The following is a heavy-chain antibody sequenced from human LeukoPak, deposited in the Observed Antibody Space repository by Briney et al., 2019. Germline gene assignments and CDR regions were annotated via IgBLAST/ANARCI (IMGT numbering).Heavy chain of an antibody. J-gene: IGHJ4*02. CDR1: GYTFTSYA. Sequence: ASVKVSCKASGYTFTSYAMHWVRQAPGQRLEWMGWINAGNGNTKYSQKFQGRVTITRDTSASTAYMELSSLRSEDTAVYYCARGGEWWETGLDYWGQGTLVTVSS. CDR2: INAGNGNT. D-gene: IGHD1-26*01. CDR3: ARGGEWWETGLDY. V-gene: IGHV1-3*01.